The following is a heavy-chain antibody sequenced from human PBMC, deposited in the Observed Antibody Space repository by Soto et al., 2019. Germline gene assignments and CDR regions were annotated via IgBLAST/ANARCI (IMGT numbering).Heavy chain of an antibody. CDR2: MQHTGNT. V-gene: IGHV4-4*07. D-gene: IGHD3-10*01. CDR3: AKDVSSRSGFDP. Sequence: QVQLQESGPGLLKPSETLSLTFAVSGASRRSYHWSWISQPAGKGLEWIGRMQHTGNTNYNPSLKSRVTMSVDTSKNQISLKMPSVTAADTAVYFCAKDVSSRSGFDPWGHGILVIVSS. J-gene: IGHJ5*02. CDR1: GASRRSYH.